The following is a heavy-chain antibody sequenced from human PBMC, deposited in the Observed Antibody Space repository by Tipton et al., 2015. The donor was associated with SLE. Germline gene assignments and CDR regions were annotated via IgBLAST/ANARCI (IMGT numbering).Heavy chain of an antibody. CDR3: ASGGYGSGSHYLGGWFDP. Sequence: LSCTVSGGSISSYYWSWIRQSPGKGLEWIGYIYTRGSTNYNPSPKSRVTISADTSKNQFSLKLSSVTAADTAVYYCASGGYGSGSHYLGGWFDPWGRGTLVTVSS. D-gene: IGHD3-10*01. J-gene: IGHJ5*02. CDR1: GGSISSYY. CDR2: IYTRGST. V-gene: IGHV4-4*08.